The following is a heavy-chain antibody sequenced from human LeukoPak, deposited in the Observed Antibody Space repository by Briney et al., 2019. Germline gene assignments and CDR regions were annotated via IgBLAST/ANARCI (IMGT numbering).Heavy chain of an antibody. Sequence: SETLSLTCTVSGGSISSYYWSWIRQPPGKGLEWIGYIYYSGSTNYNPSLESRVTISVDTSKNQFSLKLSSVTAADTAVYYCARGSSYSGSYRYYYYYMDAWGKGTTVTVSS. D-gene: IGHD1-26*01. V-gene: IGHV4-59*01. J-gene: IGHJ6*03. CDR1: GGSISSYY. CDR2: IYYSGST. CDR3: ARGSSYSGSYRYYYYYMDA.